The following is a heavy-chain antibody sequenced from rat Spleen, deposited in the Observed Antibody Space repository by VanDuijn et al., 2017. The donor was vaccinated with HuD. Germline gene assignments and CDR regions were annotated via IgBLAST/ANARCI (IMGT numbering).Heavy chain of an antibody. V-gene: IGHV5-58*01. CDR2: ISTDGGNT. Sequence: EVQLVESGGGLVQPGRSLKLSCVASRFTFSSYWMYWIRQAPGKGLEWVSSISTDGGNTYYPDSVKGRFTISRDNAENIVYLQMNSLRSEDTATYYCAKDRDGGYAFAYWGQGTLVTVSS. D-gene: IGHD1-11*01. CDR1: RFTFSSYW. CDR3: AKDRDGGYAFAY. J-gene: IGHJ3*01.